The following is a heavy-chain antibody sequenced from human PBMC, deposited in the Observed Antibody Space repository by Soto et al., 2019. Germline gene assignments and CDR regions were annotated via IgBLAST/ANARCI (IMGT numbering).Heavy chain of an antibody. V-gene: IGHV6-1*01. D-gene: IGHD2-2*01. CDR2: TYYRSKWYN. Sequence: SQTLSLPCAISGDSVSSNSAALNLIRQSPSRGLEWLGRTYYRSKWYNDYAVSVKSRITINPDTSKNQFSLQLNSVTPEDTAVYYCARDRGILVVVPAAPRGFDYWGQGSLVTVSS. CDR3: ARDRGILVVVPAAPRGFDY. J-gene: IGHJ4*02. CDR1: GDSVSSNSAA.